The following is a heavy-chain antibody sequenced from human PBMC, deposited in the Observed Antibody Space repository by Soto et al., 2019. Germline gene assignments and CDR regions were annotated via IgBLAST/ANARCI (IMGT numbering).Heavy chain of an antibody. D-gene: IGHD6-6*01. Sequence: SETLSLTCTVPGGSISSGGYYWSWIRQHPGKGLEWIGYIYYSGSTYYNPSLKSRVTISVDTSKNQFSLKLSSVTAADTAVYYCAGSSSSYYYYYGMDVWGQGTTVTVSS. CDR1: GGSISSGGYY. J-gene: IGHJ6*02. V-gene: IGHV4-31*03. CDR3: AGSSSSYYYYYGMDV. CDR2: IYYSGST.